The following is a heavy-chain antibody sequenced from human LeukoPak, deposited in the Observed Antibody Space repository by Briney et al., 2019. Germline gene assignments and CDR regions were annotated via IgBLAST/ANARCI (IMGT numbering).Heavy chain of an antibody. D-gene: IGHD3-10*01. Sequence: PGGSLRLSCTTSGFTFGDYSMTWFRQTPGKGLEWVGFIRSKTYGGTTDFAASVKGRFTISRDDSKSIAYLQMDNLKTEDTAVYYCGGGGITMIREGLDYWGQGTLVTVSS. CDR1: GFTFGDYS. CDR3: GGGGITMIREGLDY. CDR2: IRSKTYGGTT. J-gene: IGHJ4*02. V-gene: IGHV3-49*03.